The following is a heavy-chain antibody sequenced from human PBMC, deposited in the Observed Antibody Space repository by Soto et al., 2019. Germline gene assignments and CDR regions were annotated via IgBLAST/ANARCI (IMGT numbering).Heavy chain of an antibody. CDR3: AGPRYCSSTSCQNFDY. V-gene: IGHV3-21*01. Sequence: EVQLVESGGGLVKPGGSLRLSCAASGFTFSSYSMNWVRQAPGKGLEWVSSISSSSSYIYYADSVKGRFTISRDNAKNSLYLQMNSSRAEDTAVYYCAGPRYCSSTSCQNFDYWGQGTLVTVSS. CDR2: ISSSSSYI. CDR1: GFTFSSYS. J-gene: IGHJ4*02. D-gene: IGHD2-2*01.